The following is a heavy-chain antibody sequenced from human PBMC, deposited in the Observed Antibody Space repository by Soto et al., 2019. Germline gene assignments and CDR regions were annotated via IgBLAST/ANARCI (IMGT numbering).Heavy chain of an antibody. CDR2: ISAYNGNT. CDR1: GYTFTSYG. V-gene: IGHV1-18*01. D-gene: IGHD6-19*01. Sequence: QVQLVQSGAEVKKPGASVKVSCKASGYTFTSYGISWVRQAPVQGLEGMGWISAYNGNTNYAQKLQGRVTMTTDTSTSTADMELRSLRSDDTAVYYCARDREDSSGWYSSPDFDYWGQGTLVTVSS. CDR3: ARDREDSSGWYSSPDFDY. J-gene: IGHJ4*02.